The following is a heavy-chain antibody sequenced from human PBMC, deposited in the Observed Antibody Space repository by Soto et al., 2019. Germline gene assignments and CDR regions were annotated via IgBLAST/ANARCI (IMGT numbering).Heavy chain of an antibody. Sequence: LVQSGGGLVPPGESLTLSCAASQFTFGNFWMNWVRQAPGKGLEWVANIKKDDSERDYLDSVKGRFTISRENARNSLYLQMRGLRAGDTAVYFCARSNRGDAAFRDFDLWGQGTVVTVSS. V-gene: IGHV3-7*03. D-gene: IGHD2-21*02. CDR2: IKKDDSER. J-gene: IGHJ3*01. CDR3: ARSNRGDAAFRDFDL. CDR1: QFTFGNFW.